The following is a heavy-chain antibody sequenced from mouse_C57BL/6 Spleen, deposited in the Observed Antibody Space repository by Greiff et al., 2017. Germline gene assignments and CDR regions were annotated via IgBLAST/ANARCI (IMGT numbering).Heavy chain of an antibody. V-gene: IGHV7-3*01. Sequence: EVQLVESGGGLVQPGGSLSLSCAASGFTFTDYYMSWVRQPPGKALEWLGFIRNKANGYTTEYSVSVKGRFTISRDNSQSILYLQMDALGAEDSATYYCARGYFDYWGQGTTLTVSS. CDR2: IRNKANGYTT. J-gene: IGHJ2*01. CDR3: ARGYFDY. CDR1: GFTFTDYY.